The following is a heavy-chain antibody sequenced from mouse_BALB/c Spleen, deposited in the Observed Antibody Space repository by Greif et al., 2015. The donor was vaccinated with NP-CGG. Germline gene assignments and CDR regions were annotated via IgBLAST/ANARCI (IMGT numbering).Heavy chain of an antibody. Sequence: QVQLKESGPGLVQPSQSLSITCTVSGFSLTSYGVHWVRQSPGKGLEWLGVIWSGGSTDYNAAFISRLSISKDNSKSXVFFKMNSLQANDTAIYYCARNWYYFDYWGQGTTLTVSS. CDR3: ARNWYYFDY. J-gene: IGHJ2*01. V-gene: IGHV2-2*02. CDR1: GFSLTSYG. CDR2: IWSGGST.